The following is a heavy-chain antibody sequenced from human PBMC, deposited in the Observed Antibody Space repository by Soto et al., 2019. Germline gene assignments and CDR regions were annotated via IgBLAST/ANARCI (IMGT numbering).Heavy chain of an antibody. Sequence: TGGSLRLSCAASGFTFSSYAMSWVRQAPGKGLEWVSAISGSGGSTYYADSVKGRFTISRDNSKNTLYLQMNSLRAEDTAVYYCAKDRPGSCCEQPYDYWGQGTLVTVST. J-gene: IGHJ4*02. CDR2: ISGSGGST. D-gene: IGHD2-21*01. V-gene: IGHV3-23*01. CDR1: GFTFSSYA. CDR3: AKDRPGSCCEQPYDY.